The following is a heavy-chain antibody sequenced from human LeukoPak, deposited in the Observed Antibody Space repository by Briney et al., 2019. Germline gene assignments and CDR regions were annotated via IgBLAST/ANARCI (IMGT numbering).Heavy chain of an antibody. J-gene: IGHJ5*02. CDR3: ARDSSSWLNWFDP. CDR2: ISAYNSNT. Sequence: GASVKVSCKASGYTFTSYGISWVRQAPGQGLEWMGWISAYNSNTKYAQKKLQGRVTMTTDTSTSTAYMELRSLRSDDTAVYYCARDSSSWLNWFDPWGQGTLVTVSS. V-gene: IGHV1-18*01. CDR1: GYTFTSYG. D-gene: IGHD6-13*01.